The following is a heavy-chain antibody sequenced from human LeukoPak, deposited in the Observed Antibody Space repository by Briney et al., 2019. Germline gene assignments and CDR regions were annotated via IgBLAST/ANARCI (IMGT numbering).Heavy chain of an antibody. V-gene: IGHV1-2*02. J-gene: IGHJ4*02. CDR1: GYTFTGYY. CDR2: INPNSGGT. D-gene: IGHD1-1*01. CDR3: ARDRSHNWNHDSQYYFDY. Sequence: ASVKVSCKASGYTFTGYYMHWVRQAPGQGLEWMGWINPNSGGTNYAQKFQGRVTMTRDTSISTAYMELSRLRSDDTAVYYCARDRSHNWNHDSQYYFDYWGQGTLVTVSS.